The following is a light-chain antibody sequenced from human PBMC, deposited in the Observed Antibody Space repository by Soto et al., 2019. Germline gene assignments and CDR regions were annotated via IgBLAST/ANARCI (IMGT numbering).Light chain of an antibody. Sequence: QSALTQPASVSGTPGQSITLSCSGISSDVGNYDLVSWYQQHPGKAPKVMIYEGSKRPSGVSDRFSGSESGSTASLTISGLQAEDEADYYCCSYGGSGAWVFGGGTKLTVL. V-gene: IGLV2-23*01. CDR1: SSDVGNYDL. CDR3: CSYGGSGAWV. J-gene: IGLJ3*02. CDR2: EGS.